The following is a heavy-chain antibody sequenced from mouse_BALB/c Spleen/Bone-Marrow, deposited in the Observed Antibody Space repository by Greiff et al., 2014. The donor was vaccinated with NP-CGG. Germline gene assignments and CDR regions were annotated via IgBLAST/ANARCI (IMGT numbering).Heavy chain of an antibody. CDR1: GFTFTDYY. CDR2: IRNKANGYTT. D-gene: IGHD4-1*01. J-gene: IGHJ2*01. V-gene: IGHV7-3*02. CDR3: VRLGRGYFDY. Sequence: EVMLVESGGGLVQPGGSLRLSCATSGFTFTDYYMNWVRQPPGKALEWLGFIRNKANGYTTEYSASVKGRFTISRDNSQSILYLQMNILRAEDSATYYCVRLGRGYFDYWGQGTTLTVSS.